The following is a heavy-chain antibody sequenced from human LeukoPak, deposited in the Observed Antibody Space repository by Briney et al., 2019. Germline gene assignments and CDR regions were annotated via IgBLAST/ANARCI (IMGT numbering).Heavy chain of an antibody. Sequence: SETPSLTCTVSGGSISSYYWSWIRQPPGKGLEWIGYIYYSGSTNYNPSLKSRVTISVDTSKNQFSLKLSSVTAADTAVYYCASQSYYYDSSGYYYHPTFDYWGQGTLVTVSS. CDR1: GGSISSYY. CDR2: IYYSGST. CDR3: ASQSYYYDSSGYYYHPTFDY. V-gene: IGHV4-59*08. J-gene: IGHJ4*02. D-gene: IGHD3-22*01.